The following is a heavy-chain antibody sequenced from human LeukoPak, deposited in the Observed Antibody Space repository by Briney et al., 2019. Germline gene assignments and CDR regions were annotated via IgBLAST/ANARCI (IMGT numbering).Heavy chain of an antibody. CDR2: IYPADSDT. CDR1: GYSFTTNW. CDR3: ARRTSDWPGLDY. Sequence: GESLKISCKGSGYSFTTNWIGWVRQMPARGLEWMGIIYPADSDTRYSPSFQGQVTISVDKSISTAYLQWATLKASDTAMYYCARRTSDWPGLDYRGQGTLVTVSS. V-gene: IGHV5-51*01. D-gene: IGHD6-19*01. J-gene: IGHJ4*02.